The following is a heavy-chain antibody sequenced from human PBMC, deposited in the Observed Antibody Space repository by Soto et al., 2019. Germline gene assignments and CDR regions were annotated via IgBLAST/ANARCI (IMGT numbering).Heavy chain of an antibody. CDR1: GFNVNSDY. J-gene: IGHJ4*02. D-gene: IGHD2-21*02. CDR3: TRDGRGLGRLSLFEY. Sequence: GGSLRLSCAASGFNVNSDYMSWVRQTPGKGLEWVASIYSGETTYYADSVRGRFTISSDKSKNTLYFQLNSLRIEDTAVYYCTRDGRGLGRLSLFEYWGQGVLVTVSS. CDR2: IYSGETT. V-gene: IGHV3-53*01.